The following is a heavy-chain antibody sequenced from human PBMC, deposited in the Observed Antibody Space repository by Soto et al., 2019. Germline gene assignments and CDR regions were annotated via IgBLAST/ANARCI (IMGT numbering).Heavy chain of an antibody. CDR2: IIPIFGTA. Sequence: QVQLVQSGAEVKKPGSSVKVSCKASGGTFSSYAISWVRQAPGQGLEWMGGIIPIFGTANYAQKFQGRVTITADESTSTAYMELSSLRSEETAVYYCARVPTDYGDYYYYYGMDVWGQGTTVTVSS. CDR1: GGTFSSYA. J-gene: IGHJ6*02. CDR3: ARVPTDYGDYYYYYGMDV. V-gene: IGHV1-69*01. D-gene: IGHD4-17*01.